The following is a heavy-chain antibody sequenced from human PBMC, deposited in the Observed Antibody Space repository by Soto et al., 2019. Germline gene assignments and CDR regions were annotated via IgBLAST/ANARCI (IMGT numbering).Heavy chain of an antibody. CDR3: ARRYGWNFDY. Sequence: SETLSLTCAVYGGSFSGYYWSWIRQPPGKGLEWIGYIYYSGSTNYNPSLKSRVTISVDTSKNQFSLKLSSVTAADTAVYYCARRYGWNFDYWGQGTLVTVSS. J-gene: IGHJ4*02. V-gene: IGHV4-59*08. CDR1: GGSFSGYY. D-gene: IGHD6-19*01. CDR2: IYYSGST.